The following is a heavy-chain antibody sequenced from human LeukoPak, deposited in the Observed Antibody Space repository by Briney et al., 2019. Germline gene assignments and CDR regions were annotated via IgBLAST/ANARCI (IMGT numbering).Heavy chain of an antibody. CDR1: GGSFGGYY. J-gene: IGHJ5*02. CDR3: ARGVLRYNWFDP. D-gene: IGHD3-3*01. CDR2: MNHSGST. V-gene: IGHV4-34*01. Sequence: PSETLSLTCAVYGGSFGGYYWSWIRQPPGKGLDWIGEMNHSGSTNYNPSLKSRVTISVDTSKNQFSLKLSSATAADTAVYYCARGVLRYNWFDPWGQGTLVTVSS.